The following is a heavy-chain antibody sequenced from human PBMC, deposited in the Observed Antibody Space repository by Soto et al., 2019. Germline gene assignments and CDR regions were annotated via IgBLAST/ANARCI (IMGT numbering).Heavy chain of an antibody. V-gene: IGHV4-39*01. Sequence: SETLSLTCTVSGGSFSSRSYYWGWIRQPPGKGLEWIATIYYSGSAYYSPSLKSRVTISMDTSMKQFSLKLTSVTAADTAVYYCARLGGYYQALDHWSQGTLVTVSS. CDR2: IYYSGSA. J-gene: IGHJ4*02. CDR1: GGSFSSRSYY. D-gene: IGHD3-3*01. CDR3: ARLGGYYQALDH.